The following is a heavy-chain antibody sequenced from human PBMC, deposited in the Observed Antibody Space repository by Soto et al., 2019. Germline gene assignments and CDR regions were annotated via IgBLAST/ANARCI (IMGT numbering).Heavy chain of an antibody. V-gene: IGHV4-4*07. CDR3: ARAGETIAVAGLFDP. CDR2: IYTSGST. D-gene: IGHD6-19*01. J-gene: IGHJ5*02. CDR1: GGSISSYY. Sequence: QVQLQESGPGLVKPSETLSLTCTVSGGSISSYYWSSIRQPAGKGLEWIGRIYTSGSTNYNPSLKSRFTMSVDTSKNQFSLKLSSVTAADTAVYYCARAGETIAVAGLFDPWGQGTLVSVSS.